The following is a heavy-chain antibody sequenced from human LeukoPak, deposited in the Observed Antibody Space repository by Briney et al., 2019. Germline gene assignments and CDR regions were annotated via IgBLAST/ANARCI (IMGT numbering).Heavy chain of an antibody. J-gene: IGHJ4*02. CDR3: AKSNGYGLIDY. CDR1: GFTFSNYA. CDR2: IYSSGNT. D-gene: IGHD5-12*01. V-gene: IGHV4-59*04. Sequence: KSGGSLRLSCTASGFTFSNYAMSWVRQAPGKGLEWIGNIYSSGNTYYNASLKSRVTMYIDTSKNQFFLKLSSVTAADTAMYYCAKSNGYGLIDYWGQGTLVTVSS.